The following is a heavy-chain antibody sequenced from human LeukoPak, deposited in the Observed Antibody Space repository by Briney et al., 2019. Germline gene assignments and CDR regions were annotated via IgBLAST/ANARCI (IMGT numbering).Heavy chain of an antibody. CDR2: IYYSGST. CDR1: GGSISSYY. D-gene: IGHD3-22*01. V-gene: IGHV4-59*01. CDR3: ARATYYDSSYDY. J-gene: IGHJ4*02. Sequence: PSETLSLTCTVSGGSISSYYWSWIRQPPGKGLEWIGYIYYSGSTNYNPSLKSRVTISVDTSKNQFSLKLSSVTPADTAVYYCARATYYDSSYDYWGQGTLVTVSS.